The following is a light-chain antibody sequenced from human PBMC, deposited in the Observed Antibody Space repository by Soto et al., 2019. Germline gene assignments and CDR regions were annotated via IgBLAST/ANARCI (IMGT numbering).Light chain of an antibody. CDR1: XIGSKS. CDR2: DDS. J-gene: IGLJ2*01. CDR3: QVWDSSSDHPVV. Sequence: SYELTQPPSVSVAPXQTAXXXCGGNXIGSKSVHWYQQKPGQAPVLVVYDDSDRPSGIPERFSGSNSGNTATLTISRVEAGDEADYYCQVWDSSSDHPVVFGGGTKLTVL. V-gene: IGLV3-21*02.